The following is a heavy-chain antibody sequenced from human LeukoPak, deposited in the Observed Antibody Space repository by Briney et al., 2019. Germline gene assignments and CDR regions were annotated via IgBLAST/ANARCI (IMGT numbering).Heavy chain of an antibody. V-gene: IGHV4-59*01. D-gene: IGHD3-22*01. J-gene: IGHJ4*02. CDR3: ARVQGYYYDSSGHFDY. Sequence: SETLSLTCTVSGGSISSYYWSWIRQPPVKGLEWIGYIYYSGSTNYNPSLKSRITISVDTSKNQFSLKLSSVTAADTAVYYCARVQGYYYDSSGHFDYWGQGTLVTVSS. CDR2: IYYSGST. CDR1: GGSISSYY.